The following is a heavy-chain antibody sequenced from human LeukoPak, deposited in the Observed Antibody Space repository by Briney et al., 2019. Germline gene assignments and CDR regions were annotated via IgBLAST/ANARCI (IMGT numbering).Heavy chain of an antibody. D-gene: IGHD5-24*01. CDR2: ISGSGGGT. J-gene: IGHJ4*02. CDR1: GFIFSNYA. CDR3: AKDASSRDSRDYYFDY. Sequence: GGSLRLSCAASGFIFSNYAVSWVRQAPGKGLEWVSTISGSGGGTYYADSVKGRFTISRVNSKNTLYLQMKSLRAEDTAVYYCAKDASSRDSRDYYFDYWGQGTLVTVSS. V-gene: IGHV3-23*01.